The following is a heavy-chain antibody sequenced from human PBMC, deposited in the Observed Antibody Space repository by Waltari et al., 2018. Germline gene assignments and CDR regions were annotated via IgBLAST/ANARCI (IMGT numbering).Heavy chain of an antibody. J-gene: IGHJ5*02. V-gene: IGHV4-61*02. CDR3: ASIYGSGARGFDP. CDR1: GGSISSGSYY. Sequence: QVQLQESGPGLVKPSQTLSLTCTVSGGSISSGSYYWSWIRQPAGKGLEWIGRIYTSGSTNYNPSLKSRVTISVDTSKNQFSLKLSSVTAADTAVYYCASIYGSGARGFDPWGQGTLVTVSS. CDR2: IYTSGST. D-gene: IGHD3-10*01.